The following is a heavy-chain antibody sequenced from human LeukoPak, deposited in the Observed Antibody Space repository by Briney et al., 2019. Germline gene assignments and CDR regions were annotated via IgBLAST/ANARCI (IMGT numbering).Heavy chain of an antibody. CDR2: ITGSGGNR. CDR3: AKGEIGVWDDAFDI. Sequence: PGGSLRLSCAASGFTFSSHGMNWVRQAPGKGLEWVSGITGSGGNRYYADSVKGRFTISRDNSKNTLYLQMNSLRAEDTAVYYCAKGEIGVWDDAFDIWGQGTMVTVSS. V-gene: IGHV3-23*01. D-gene: IGHD5/OR15-5a*01. J-gene: IGHJ3*02. CDR1: GFTFSSHG.